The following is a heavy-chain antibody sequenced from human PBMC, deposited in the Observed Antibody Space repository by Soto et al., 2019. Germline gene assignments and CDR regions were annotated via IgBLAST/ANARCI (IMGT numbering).Heavy chain of an antibody. CDR3: ATGVFWIGYFTVDS. CDR1: GYNFTAYW. D-gene: IGHD3-3*01. Sequence: GESVKISCXISGYNFTAYWLGWVRQMPGKGLEWMGNIHPSDSETHYRPSFQGQVTFSADKSISTAYLQWATLKASDTAIYFCATGVFWIGYFTVDSWGQGTRVTVSS. CDR2: IHPSDSET. V-gene: IGHV5-51*01. J-gene: IGHJ4*02.